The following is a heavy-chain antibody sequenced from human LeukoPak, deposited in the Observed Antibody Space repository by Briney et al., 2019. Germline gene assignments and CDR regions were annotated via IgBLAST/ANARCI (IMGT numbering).Heavy chain of an antibody. CDR3: ARYDREYSYGFYFDY. J-gene: IGHJ4*02. V-gene: IGHV4-39*01. D-gene: IGHD5-18*01. CDR2: IYYSGST. CDR1: GGSISSSSYY. Sequence: PSETLSLTCTVSGGSISSSSYYWGWIRQPPGKGLEWIGSIYYSGSTYYNPSLKSRVTISVDTSKNQFSLKLSSVTAADTAVYYCARYDREYSYGFYFDYWGQGTLVTVSS.